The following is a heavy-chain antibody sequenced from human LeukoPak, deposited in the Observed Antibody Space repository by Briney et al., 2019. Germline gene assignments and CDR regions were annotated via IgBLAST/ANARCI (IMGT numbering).Heavy chain of an antibody. J-gene: IGHJ4*02. CDR2: INPNSGGT. V-gene: IGHV1-2*02. D-gene: IGHD2-2*01. CDR3: ARGRPHNVVVATVIENY. CDR1: GYTFTDYY. Sequence: ASVKVSCKASGYTFTDYYIHWVRQAPGQGLEWMAWINPNSGGTHYAQNFQGRVTMTRDTSISTAYMELSSLRSDDTAVYYCARGRPHNVVVATVIENYWGQGTLVTVSS.